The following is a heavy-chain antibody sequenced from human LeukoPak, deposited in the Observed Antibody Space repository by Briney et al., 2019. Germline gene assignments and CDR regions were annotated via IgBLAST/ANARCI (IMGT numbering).Heavy chain of an antibody. CDR2: IIPIFGTA. V-gene: IGHV1-69*13. Sequence: LVKVSCKASGGTFTSYAISWVRQPPGQGLEWVGGIIPIFGTANYAQKFQGRVTITADESTSTAYMELSSLRSEDTAVYYCARARSSSWSDAFDIWGQGTMVTVSS. D-gene: IGHD6-13*01. CDR1: GGTFTSYA. CDR3: ARARSSSWSDAFDI. J-gene: IGHJ3*02.